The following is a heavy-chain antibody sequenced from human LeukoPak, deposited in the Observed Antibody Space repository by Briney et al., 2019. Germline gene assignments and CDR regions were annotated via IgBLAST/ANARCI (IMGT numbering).Heavy chain of an antibody. J-gene: IGHJ6*02. Sequence: SETLSLTCTVSGGSISSHYWTWIRQPPGKGLEWIGQIHYSGRPDYNPSLKSRVTISVDTSKNQLSLKVTSVTGADTAVYYCARFGVDYDMDVWGQGTTVTVSS. CDR1: GGSISSHY. CDR3: ARFGVDYDMDV. D-gene: IGHD3-16*01. CDR2: IHYSGRP. V-gene: IGHV4-59*11.